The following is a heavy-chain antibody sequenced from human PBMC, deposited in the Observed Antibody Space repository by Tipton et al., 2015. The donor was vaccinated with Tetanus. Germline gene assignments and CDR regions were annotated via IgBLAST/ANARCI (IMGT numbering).Heavy chain of an antibody. D-gene: IGHD3-10*01. J-gene: IGHJ4*02. Sequence: QLVQSGPEVKKPGASVKVSCKASGYTFTRYGLTWVRQAPGQGPEWMGWISGYNGNTNYAPKFQGRVTMTTDTTTNTAYMELRNLRSDDTAVYYCARDYFGSGSNYYFDYWGQGSQVSVSS. CDR2: ISGYNGNT. V-gene: IGHV1-18*01. CDR3: ARDYFGSGSNYYFDY. CDR1: GYTFTRYG.